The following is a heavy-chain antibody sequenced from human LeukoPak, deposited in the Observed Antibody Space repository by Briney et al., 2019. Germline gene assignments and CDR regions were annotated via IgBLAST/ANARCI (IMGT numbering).Heavy chain of an antibody. J-gene: IGHJ4*02. V-gene: IGHV1-18*01. CDR1: GYTFTSYG. Sequence: GASVKVSCKASGYTFTSYGISWVRQAPGQGLEWMGWISAYNGNTNYAQKLQGRVTMTTDTSTSTAYMELRSLRSDDTAVYYCARDLSHDSSGSPGGYWGQGTLVTVSS. CDR2: ISAYNGNT. CDR3: ARDLSHDSSGSPGGY. D-gene: IGHD3-22*01.